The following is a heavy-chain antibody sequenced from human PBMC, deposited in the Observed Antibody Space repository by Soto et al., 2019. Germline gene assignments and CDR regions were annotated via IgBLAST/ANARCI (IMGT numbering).Heavy chain of an antibody. CDR2: IRSKAYGGTP. V-gene: IGHV3-49*01. J-gene: IGHJ4*02. Sequence: GGSLRLSCTASGFAFGDYAMSWFRQAPGKGLEWVGFIRSKAYGGTPEYAASVKGRFTISRDSTKQTLYLQMNSLRPDDTAMYYCARDGVSSTEYTRNYGTYFAYWGQGTLVTVSS. CDR3: ARDGVSSTEYTRNYGTYFAY. D-gene: IGHD1-7*01. CDR1: GFAFGDYA.